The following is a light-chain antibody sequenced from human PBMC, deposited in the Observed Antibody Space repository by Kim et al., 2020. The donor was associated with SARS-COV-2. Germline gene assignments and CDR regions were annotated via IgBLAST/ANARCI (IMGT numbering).Light chain of an antibody. CDR2: GNI. Sequence: RVTISCTGSSSNIGAVYDVHWYQKLPGTPPKLLIYGNINRPSGVPDRFSGSKSDTSASLAITGLQAEDEADYYCQSYDNSLSGYWVFGGGTQLTVL. J-gene: IGLJ3*02. CDR1: SSNIGAVYD. CDR3: QSYDNSLSGYWV. V-gene: IGLV1-40*01.